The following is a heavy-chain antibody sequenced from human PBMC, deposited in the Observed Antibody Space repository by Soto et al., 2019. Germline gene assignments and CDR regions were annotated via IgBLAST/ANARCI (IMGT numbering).Heavy chain of an antibody. D-gene: IGHD3-3*01. J-gene: IGHJ4*02. CDR3: ARAARTYDFWSGYYLFDY. CDR1: GFTFSSYW. CDR2: INSDGSST. Sequence: GGSLRLSCAASGFTFSSYWMHWVRQAPGKGLVWVSRINSDGSSTSYADSVKGRFTISRDNAKNTLYLQMNSLRAEDTAVYYCARAARTYDFWSGYYLFDYWGQGTLVTVSS. V-gene: IGHV3-74*01.